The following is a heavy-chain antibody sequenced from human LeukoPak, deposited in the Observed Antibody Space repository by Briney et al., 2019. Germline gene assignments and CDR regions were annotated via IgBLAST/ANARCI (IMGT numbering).Heavy chain of an antibody. Sequence: GASVKVSCKASGYTFTSYGISWVRQAPGQGLEWMGWISAYNGNTNYAQKFQGRVTMTRNTSISTAYMELSSLRSEDTAVYYCARGRGSSWTGFDYWGQGTLVTVSS. J-gene: IGHJ4*02. CDR1: GYTFTSYG. V-gene: IGHV1-18*01. D-gene: IGHD6-13*01. CDR2: ISAYNGNT. CDR3: ARGRGSSWTGFDY.